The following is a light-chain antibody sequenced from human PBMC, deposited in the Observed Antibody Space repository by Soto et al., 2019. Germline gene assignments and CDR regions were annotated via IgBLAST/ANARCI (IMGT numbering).Light chain of an antibody. CDR2: GAS. Sequence: EIVLTQSPGTLSLSPGERATLSCRASQSVSSSYLAWYQQKPGQAPRLLIYGASSRATGIPDRFSGSGSGTDFTLTISRLEPEECAVYYCQQYGSSRTFGQGTKLEIK. CDR3: QQYGSSRT. J-gene: IGKJ2*02. CDR1: QSVSSSY. V-gene: IGKV3-20*01.